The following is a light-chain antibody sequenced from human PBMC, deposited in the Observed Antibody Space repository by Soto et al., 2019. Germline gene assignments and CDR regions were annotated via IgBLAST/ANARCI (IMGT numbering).Light chain of an antibody. CDR3: QQSYSTPPYT. Sequence: DIQMTQSPSSLSASVGDRVTITCRASQSISSYLNRYQKKPGKAPKLLIYAAFSLQSGVPSRFSGSGSGTDFTLTISSLQPEDFANDYCQQSYSTPPYTFGQGTKLEIK. CDR2: AAF. V-gene: IGKV1-39*01. J-gene: IGKJ2*01. CDR1: QSISSY.